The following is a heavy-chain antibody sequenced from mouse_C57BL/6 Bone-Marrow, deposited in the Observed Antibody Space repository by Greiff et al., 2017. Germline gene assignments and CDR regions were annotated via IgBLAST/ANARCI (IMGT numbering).Heavy chain of an antibody. CDR1: EYEFPSHD. CDR3: ARHGDYSKSDAMDY. V-gene: IGHV5-2*01. J-gene: IGHJ4*01. Sequence: EVKLVESGGGLVQPGESLKLSCESNEYEFPSHDMSWVRKTPEKRLELVGAINSDGGSTYYPDTMERRFIISRDNTKKTLYLQMSSLRSEDTALYYCARHGDYSKSDAMDYWGQGTSVTVSS. D-gene: IGHD2-5*01. CDR2: INSDGGST.